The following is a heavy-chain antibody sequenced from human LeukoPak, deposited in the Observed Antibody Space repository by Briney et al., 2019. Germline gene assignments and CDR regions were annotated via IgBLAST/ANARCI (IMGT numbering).Heavy chain of an antibody. CDR2: IYHSGST. Sequence: SQTLSLTCAVSGGSISSGGYSWRWIRQPPGKGLEWIGYIYHSGSTYYNPSLKSRVTISVDRSKNQFSLKLSSVTAADTAVYYCARDRQWLATGAFDIWGQGTMVTVSS. D-gene: IGHD6-19*01. V-gene: IGHV4-30-2*01. CDR3: ARDRQWLATGAFDI. J-gene: IGHJ3*02. CDR1: GGSISSGGYS.